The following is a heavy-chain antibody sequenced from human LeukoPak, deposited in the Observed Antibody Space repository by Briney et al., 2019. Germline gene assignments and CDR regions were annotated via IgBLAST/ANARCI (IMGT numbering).Heavy chain of an antibody. CDR3: VRALMGTADY. V-gene: IGHV3-74*01. D-gene: IGHD2-21*02. Sequence: GGSLRLSCAASGFTFTSHWMDWVRQAPGKGLVWVSRITRDGSSTNYADSVKGRFTISRDNAKNTLYLQMNSLRAEDTAVYYCVRALMGTADYWGQGTLVTVSS. J-gene: IGHJ4*02. CDR2: ITRDGSST. CDR1: GFTFTSHW.